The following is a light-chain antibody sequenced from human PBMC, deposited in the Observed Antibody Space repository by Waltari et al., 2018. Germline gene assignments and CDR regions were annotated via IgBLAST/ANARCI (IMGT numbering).Light chain of an antibody. CDR2: RNN. J-gene: IGLJ3*02. V-gene: IGLV10-54*01. CDR1: NNNVGYPG. Sequence: QAGLTQPPSVSKGLRQTATLTFTGNNNNVGYPGPPWLQQPQGRPHKLRSDRNNHRPSGISERLSASRSGNTASLTITGLQPEDEADYYCSAWDSSLTAVVFGGGTKLTVL. CDR3: SAWDSSLTAVV.